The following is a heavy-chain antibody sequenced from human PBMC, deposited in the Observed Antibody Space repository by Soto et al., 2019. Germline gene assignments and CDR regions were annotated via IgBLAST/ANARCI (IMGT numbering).Heavy chain of an antibody. CDR3: ASRPVTGTTKPHFDY. D-gene: IGHD1-7*01. Sequence: QVQLQESGPGLVKPSQTLSLTCTVSGGSISSGGYYWSWIRQHPGKGLEWIGYIYYSGSTYYNPSLQSRVTISVDTSKNQFSLKLSSVTAADTAVYYCASRPVTGTTKPHFDYWGQGTLVTVSS. CDR2: IYYSGST. CDR1: GGSISSGGYY. J-gene: IGHJ4*02. V-gene: IGHV4-31*03.